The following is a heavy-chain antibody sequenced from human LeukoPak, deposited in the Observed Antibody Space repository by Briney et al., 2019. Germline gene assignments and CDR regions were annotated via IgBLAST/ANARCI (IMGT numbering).Heavy chain of an antibody. CDR2: ISYDGSNK. CDR3: ARDPRGPLESTVYYYYGMDV. CDR1: GFTFSSYA. V-gene: IGHV3-30-3*01. J-gene: IGHJ6*02. D-gene: IGHD1-1*01. Sequence: GGSLRLSCAASGFTFSSYAMHWVRQAPGKGLEWVAVISYDGSNKYYADSVKGRFTISRDNSKNTLYLQMNSLRAEDTAVYYCARDPRGPLESTVYYYYGMDVWGQGTTVTVSS.